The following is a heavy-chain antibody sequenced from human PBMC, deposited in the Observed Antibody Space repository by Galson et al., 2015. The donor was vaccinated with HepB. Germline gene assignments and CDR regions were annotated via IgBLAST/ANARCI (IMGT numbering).Heavy chain of an antibody. CDR3: ARSLGLVGPYFDY. D-gene: IGHD3/OR15-3a*01. CDR2: INWNDDK. J-gene: IGHJ4*02. V-gene: IGHV2-5*01. Sequence: PALVKPTQTLTLTCTFSGFSLRVSGMGVGWIRQPPGKALEWLAFINWNDDKRYNPSLKNRLTIIKDTFKNQVVLSMTNMDPADTATYYCARSLGLVGPYFDYWGQGSPITVSS. CDR1: GFSLRVSGMG.